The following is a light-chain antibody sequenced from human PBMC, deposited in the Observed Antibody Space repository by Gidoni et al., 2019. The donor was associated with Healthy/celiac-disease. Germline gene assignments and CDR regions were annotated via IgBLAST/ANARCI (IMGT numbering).Light chain of an antibody. Sequence: DIVMTQSPDSLAVSMGERATINCKSSQSVVYSSNNKNYLAWYQQKPGQPPKLLIYWASTRESGVPDRFSGSGSGTDFTLTISSLQAEDVAVYYCQQYYSTPRTFXQXTKVXIK. CDR2: WAS. CDR3: QQYYSTPRT. J-gene: IGKJ1*01. CDR1: QSVVYSSNNKNY. V-gene: IGKV4-1*01.